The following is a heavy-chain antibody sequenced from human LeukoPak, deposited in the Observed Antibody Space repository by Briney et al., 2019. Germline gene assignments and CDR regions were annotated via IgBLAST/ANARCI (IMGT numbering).Heavy chain of an antibody. CDR1: GYTFTSYG. CDR2: ISAYNGNT. CDR3: ARFGECSSTSCYARYYYYGMDV. D-gene: IGHD2-2*01. V-gene: IGHV1-18*01. J-gene: IGHJ6*02. Sequence: ASVKVSCKASGYTFTSYGISWVRQAPGQGLEWMGWISAYNGNTNYAQKLQGRVTMTTDTSTSTAYMELRSLRSDDTAVYYCARFGECSSTSCYARYYYYGMDVWGQGTTVTVSS.